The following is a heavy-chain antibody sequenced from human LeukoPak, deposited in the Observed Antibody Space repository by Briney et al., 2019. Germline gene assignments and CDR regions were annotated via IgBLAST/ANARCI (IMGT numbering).Heavy chain of an antibody. CDR2: ISGSGGRT. CDR1: GFTFSSYA. CDR3: AKTVGATDYYFDY. Sequence: GGSLRLSCAASGFTFSSYAMSWVRQAPGEGLEWVSAISGSGGRTYYADPAKGRFTISRDNSKNTMYLQMNSLRAEDTAVYYCAKTVGATDYYFDYWGQGTLVTVSS. V-gene: IGHV3-23*01. D-gene: IGHD1-26*01. J-gene: IGHJ4*02.